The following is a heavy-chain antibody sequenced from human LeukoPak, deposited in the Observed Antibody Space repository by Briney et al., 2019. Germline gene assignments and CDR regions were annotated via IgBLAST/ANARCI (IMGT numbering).Heavy chain of an antibody. CDR1: GFTFSSYA. Sequence: GGSLRLSCAASGFTFSSYAMSWVRQAPGKGLEWVSAISGSGGSTYYADSVKGRFTISRDNSKNTLYLQMNSLRAEDTAVYYCAKSIGSSWSYYYYGMDVWGQGTTVTVSS. J-gene: IGHJ6*02. V-gene: IGHV3-23*01. CDR2: ISGSGGST. D-gene: IGHD6-13*01. CDR3: AKSIGSSWSYYYYGMDV.